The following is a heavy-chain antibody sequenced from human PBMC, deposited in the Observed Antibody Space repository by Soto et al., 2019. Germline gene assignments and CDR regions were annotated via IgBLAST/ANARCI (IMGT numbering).Heavy chain of an antibody. CDR1: GGSISSGGYY. CDR3: ARDHYGDYGYGMDV. J-gene: IGHJ6*02. D-gene: IGHD4-17*01. CDR2: IYYSGST. Sequence: PSETLSLTCTVSGGSISSGGYYWSWIRQHPGKGLEWIGYIYYSGSTYYNPSLKSRVTISVDTPKNQFSLKLSSVTAADTAVYYCARDHYGDYGYGMDVWGQGTTVTVSS. V-gene: IGHV4-31*03.